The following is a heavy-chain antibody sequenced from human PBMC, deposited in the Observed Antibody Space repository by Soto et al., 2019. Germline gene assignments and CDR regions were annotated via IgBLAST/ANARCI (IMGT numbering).Heavy chain of an antibody. V-gene: IGHV1-18*04. CDR1: GYTFTSYG. CDR3: ARDTTFKYYDILTGYPNLDY. CDR2: ISAYNGNT. J-gene: IGHJ4*02. Sequence: ASVKVSCKASGYTFTSYGISWVRQAPGQGLEWMGWISAYNGNTNYAQKLQGRVTMTTDTSTSTAYMELRSLRSDDTAVYYCARDTTFKYYDILTGYPNLDYWGQGTLVTV. D-gene: IGHD3-9*01.